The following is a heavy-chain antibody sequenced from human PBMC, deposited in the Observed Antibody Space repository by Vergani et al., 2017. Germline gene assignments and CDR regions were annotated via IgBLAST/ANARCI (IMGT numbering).Heavy chain of an antibody. J-gene: IGHJ6*02. CDR3: ARAEYYYDSSGYQYYYYYGMDV. CDR1: GFTFSSYS. D-gene: IGHD3-22*01. CDR2: ISSSSSYI. Sequence: EVQLVESGGGLVKPGGSLRLSCAASGFTFSSYSMNWVRQAPGKGLEWVSSISSSSSYIYYADSVKGRFTISRDNAKNSLYLQMNSLRAEDTAVYYCARAEYYYDSSGYQYYYYYGMDVWGQGTTVTVSS. V-gene: IGHV3-21*01.